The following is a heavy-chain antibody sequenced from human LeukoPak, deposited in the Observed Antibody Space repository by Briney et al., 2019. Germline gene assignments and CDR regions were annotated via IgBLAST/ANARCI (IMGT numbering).Heavy chain of an antibody. D-gene: IGHD1-7*01. Sequence: SETVSLTCTATGYSFSGYYWTWIRQPPGKGLGWMGEINHGGSTNYNPSLKGRVTVSVDTSKNQFSLRLTSVTAADTAVYYCARGLGITRATRRFDYWGQGALVTVSS. J-gene: IGHJ4*02. CDR1: GYSFSGYY. V-gene: IGHV4-34*01. CDR3: ARGLGITRATRRFDY. CDR2: INHGGST.